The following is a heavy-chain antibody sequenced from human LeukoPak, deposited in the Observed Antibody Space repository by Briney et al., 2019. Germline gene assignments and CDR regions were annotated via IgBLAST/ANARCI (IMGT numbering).Heavy chain of an antibody. CDR3: ARGRYYGSGSYSAFDI. V-gene: IGHV4-30-4*01. CDR2: IYYSGST. Sequence: SETLSLTCTVSGGSISSGDYYWSWIRQPPGKGLEWIGYIYYSGSTYYNPSLKSRVTISVDTSKNQFSLKLSSVTAADTAVYYCARGRYYGSGSYSAFDIWGQGTMVTVSS. J-gene: IGHJ3*02. CDR1: GGSISSGDYY. D-gene: IGHD3-10*01.